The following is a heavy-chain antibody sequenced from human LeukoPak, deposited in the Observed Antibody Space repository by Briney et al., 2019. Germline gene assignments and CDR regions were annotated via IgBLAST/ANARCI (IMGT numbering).Heavy chain of an antibody. J-gene: IGHJ4*02. V-gene: IGHV4-38-2*02. Sequence: SETLSLTCTVSGYSISNGYYWVWIRQPPGKGLEWIGSLYHSDSVYYNTALKSRVTISVDTSKNQFSLKLSSVTAADTAVYYCARGPLRYYFDYWGQGTLVTVSS. CDR3: ARGPLRYYFDY. CDR2: LYHSDSV. CDR1: GYSISNGYY.